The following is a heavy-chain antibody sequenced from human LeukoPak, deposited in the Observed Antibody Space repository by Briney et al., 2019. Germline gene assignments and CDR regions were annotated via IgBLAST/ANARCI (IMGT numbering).Heavy chain of an antibody. D-gene: IGHD1-20*01. Sequence: ASVKVSCKASGYTFTAYYIQWVRQAPGQGLEWMGWINGNSGSTNYAQQFQGRVTMTRDTSIRTAYMERNNLTSDDTAVYYCVRDRYDITGKPFDTWGQGTLVTVSS. V-gene: IGHV1-2*02. CDR1: GYTFTAYY. CDR2: INGNSGST. CDR3: VRDRYDITGKPFDT. J-gene: IGHJ4*02.